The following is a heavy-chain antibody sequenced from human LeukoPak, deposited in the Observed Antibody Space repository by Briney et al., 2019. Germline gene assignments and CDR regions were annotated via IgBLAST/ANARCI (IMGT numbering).Heavy chain of an antibody. CDR3: ARDYHCGGGDCSWVDY. Sequence: PSGTLSLTCAVSGGSISSSNRWSWVRQPPGKGLEWIGEIYHSGSTNYNPSLKSRVTMSVDTSKNQFSLKMTSVTAADTAVYYCARDYHCGGGDCSWVDYWGQGTLVTVSS. CDR2: IYHSGST. CDR1: GGSISSSNR. V-gene: IGHV4-4*02. D-gene: IGHD2-21*01. J-gene: IGHJ4*02.